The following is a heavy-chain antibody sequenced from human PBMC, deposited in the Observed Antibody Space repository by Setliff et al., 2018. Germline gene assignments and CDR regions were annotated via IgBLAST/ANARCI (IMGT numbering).Heavy chain of an antibody. CDR1: GGSFSGYY. Sequence: PSETLSLTCAVYGGSFSGYYWSWIRQPPGKGLEWIGEINHSGSTNYNPSLKSRVTISVDTSKNQFSLKLSSVTAADTAVYYCARESRYGGCMDVWGKGTTVTVSS. D-gene: IGHD5-12*01. CDR3: ARESRYGGCMDV. J-gene: IGHJ6*03. CDR2: INHSGST. V-gene: IGHV4-34*01.